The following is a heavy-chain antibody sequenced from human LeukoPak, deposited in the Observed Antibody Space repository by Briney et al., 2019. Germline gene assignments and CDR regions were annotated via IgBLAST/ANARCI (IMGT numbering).Heavy chain of an antibody. CDR1: GFTFSTYR. CDR3: RFGDFNDY. CDR2: ITSTSSSM. V-gene: IGHV3-21*01. J-gene: IGHJ4*02. D-gene: IGHD3-10*01. Sequence: GGSLRLSCAASGFTFSTYRMHWVRQAPGKGLEWVSSITSTSSSMSYADSVEGRFTISRDNANNSLYLQMNSLSAEDTAVYYCRFGDFNDYWGQGTLVTVSS.